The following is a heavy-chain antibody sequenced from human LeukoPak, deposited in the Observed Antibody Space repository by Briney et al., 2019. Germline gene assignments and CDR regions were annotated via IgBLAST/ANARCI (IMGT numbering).Heavy chain of an antibody. CDR1: GGSITGYY. CDR3: ARLKLGAYFDL. V-gene: IGHV4-59*08. J-gene: IGHJ2*01. CDR2: VYNSGDT. D-gene: IGHD3-16*01. Sequence: SETLSLTCSVSGGSITGYYWSWIRQSPGKGLEWVGYVYNSGDTGKNPSPKSRVTILLDTSKNQCSLKLTSVSAADTAVYYCARLKLGAYFDLWGRGTLVTVSS.